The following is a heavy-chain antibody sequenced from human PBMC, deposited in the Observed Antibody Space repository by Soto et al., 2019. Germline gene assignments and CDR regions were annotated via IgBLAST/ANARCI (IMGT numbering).Heavy chain of an antibody. J-gene: IGHJ5*02. CDR1: GFTFSSYW. CDR3: ARPLPYYYDSSGYYPGEFDP. D-gene: IGHD3-22*01. Sequence: GGSLRLSCAASGFTFSSYWMHWVRQAPGKGLVWVSRINSDGSSTSYADSVRGRFTISRDNAKNTLYLQMNSLRAEDTAVYYCARPLPYYYDSSGYYPGEFDPWGQGTLVTVSS. CDR2: INSDGSST. V-gene: IGHV3-74*01.